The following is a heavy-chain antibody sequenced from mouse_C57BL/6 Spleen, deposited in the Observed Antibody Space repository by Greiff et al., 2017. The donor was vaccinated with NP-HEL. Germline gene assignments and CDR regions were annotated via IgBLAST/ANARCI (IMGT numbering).Heavy chain of an antibody. CDR1: GFTFNTYA. CDR2: IRSKSSNYAT. J-gene: IGHJ4*01. Sequence: EVQLVESGGGLVQPKGSLKLSCAASGFTFNTYAMHWVRPAPGTGLEWVARIRSKSSNYATYYADSVKDRFTISRDDSQSMLYLQMNNLKTEDTAMYYCVRDYYGSSYCAMDYWGQGTSVTVSS. D-gene: IGHD1-1*01. V-gene: IGHV10-3*01. CDR3: VRDYYGSSYCAMDY.